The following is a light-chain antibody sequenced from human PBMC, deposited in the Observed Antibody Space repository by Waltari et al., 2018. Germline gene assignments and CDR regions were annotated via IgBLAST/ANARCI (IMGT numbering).Light chain of an antibody. CDR2: AAS. J-gene: IGKJ1*01. Sequence: DIQITQSPSSVSASVGDRVTITCRASQGISNYLAWYQQKPGKAPKFLIYAASILQSGVPSRFSGSGSGTEFTLTINGLQPEDFATYFCQQGNNFPPTFGQGTEVEI. CDR3: QQGNNFPPT. V-gene: IGKV1-12*01. CDR1: QGISNY.